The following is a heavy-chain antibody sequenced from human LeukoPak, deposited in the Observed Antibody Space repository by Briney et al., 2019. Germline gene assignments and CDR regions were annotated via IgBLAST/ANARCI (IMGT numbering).Heavy chain of an antibody. CDR1: GFTFSSYS. CDR2: ISSDGSGT. D-gene: IGHD3-10*01. V-gene: IGHV3-74*01. CDR3: AREGFHFDY. Sequence: PGGSLRLSCAASGFTFSSYSMSWVRQAPGKGLVWVSRISSDGSGTSYADSVKGRFTISRDDAKNTLYLQMNSLRAEDTAVYYCAREGFHFDYWGQGTLVTVSS. J-gene: IGHJ4*02.